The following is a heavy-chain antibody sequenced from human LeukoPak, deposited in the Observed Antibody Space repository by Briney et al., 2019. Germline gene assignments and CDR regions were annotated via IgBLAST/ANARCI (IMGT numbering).Heavy chain of an antibody. CDR1: GGSISSYY. J-gene: IGHJ6*04. V-gene: IGHV4-59*12. CDR2: IYYSGST. CDR3: ARDRAPEDLDV. Sequence: SETLSLTCTVSGGSISSYYWSWIRQPPGKGLEWIGYIYYSGSTNYNPSLKSRVTISVDTSKNQFPLKLSSVTAADTAVYYCARDRAPEDLDVWGKGTTVTVSS. D-gene: IGHD2-15*01.